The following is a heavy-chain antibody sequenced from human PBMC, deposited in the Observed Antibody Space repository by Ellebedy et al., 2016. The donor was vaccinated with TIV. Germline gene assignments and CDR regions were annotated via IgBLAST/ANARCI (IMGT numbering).Heavy chain of an antibody. CDR3: AKDIRQWVVKWSFEP. V-gene: IGHV3-30*02. D-gene: IGHD6-19*01. J-gene: IGHJ5*02. CDR2: IRYDGNIT. Sequence: GESLKISCAASGFTFSTYGIHWVRQAPGKGLEWVAFIRYDGNITYYADSVNGRFTISRDNSKNTVYLQMNRLRAEDTAVYYCAKDIRQWVVKWSFEPWGQGTLVTVSS. CDR1: GFTFSTYG.